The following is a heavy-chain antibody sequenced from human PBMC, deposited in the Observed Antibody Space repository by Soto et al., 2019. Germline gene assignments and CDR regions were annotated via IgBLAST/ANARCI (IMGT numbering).Heavy chain of an antibody. CDR1: GASINSEY. D-gene: IGHD1-26*01. CDR2: AFYGGST. Sequence: SETLSLTCSVSGASINSEYWSWVRPPPGQGLEWIGYAFYGGSTYYSPSLKSRLTISIDTSKSQFSLRLNSVTTADTAVYYCARVVRSYLYDYFYYMDVWGKGTTVTVSS. CDR3: ARVVRSYLYDYFYYMDV. V-gene: IGHV4-59*01. J-gene: IGHJ6*03.